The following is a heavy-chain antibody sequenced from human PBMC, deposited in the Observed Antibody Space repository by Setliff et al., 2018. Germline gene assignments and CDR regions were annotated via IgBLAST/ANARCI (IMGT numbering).Heavy chain of an antibody. CDR3: AKEHVVISFVTNTHHHYGMDV. CDR2: IYTDGTT. J-gene: IGHJ6*02. D-gene: IGHD2-8*01. V-gene: IGHV4-61*02. Sequence: PSETLSLTCTVSGGSVGGGSYYWSWIRQPAGKGLEWIGRIYTDGTTNYNPSLKSRVSISADTSMNHFSLRMTSVSAADTAVYYCAKEHVVISFVTNTHHHYGMDVWGQGATVTVSS. CDR1: GGSVGGGSYY.